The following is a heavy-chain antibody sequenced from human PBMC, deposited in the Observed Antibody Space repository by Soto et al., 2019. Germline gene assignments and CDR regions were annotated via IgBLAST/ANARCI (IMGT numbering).Heavy chain of an antibody. CDR1: GGSIGSYY. Sequence: SETLSLTCTVSGGSIGSYYWTWIRQPPGKGLEWIGYRNHRGSANYNPFLKSRLATSIDASKNQFSLNLTSVTTADTAVYYCARSGGSSIDYWGQGTLVTVSS. CDR2: RNHRGSA. D-gene: IGHD6-6*01. J-gene: IGHJ4*02. CDR3: ARSGGSSIDY. V-gene: IGHV4-59*01.